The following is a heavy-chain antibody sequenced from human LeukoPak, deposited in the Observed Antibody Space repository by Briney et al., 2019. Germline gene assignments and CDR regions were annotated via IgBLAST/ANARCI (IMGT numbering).Heavy chain of an antibody. J-gene: IGHJ1*01. V-gene: IGHV3-23*01. D-gene: IGHD6-19*01. CDR2: ISHSGGST. Sequence: GGSLRLSCAAPGLTFSSYAMSWVRQAPGKGLEWVSTISHSGGSTYYADSVKGRFTISRDNSKNTLYLQMNSLRVEDTAVYYCATQTYSSGWYKNFQHWGQGTLVTVSS. CDR1: GLTFSSYA. CDR3: ATQTYSSGWYKNFQH.